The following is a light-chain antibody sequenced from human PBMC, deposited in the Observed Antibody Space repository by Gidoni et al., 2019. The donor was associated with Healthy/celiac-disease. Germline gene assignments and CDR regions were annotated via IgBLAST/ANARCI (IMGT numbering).Light chain of an antibody. CDR1: QSVSSY. CDR3: QQRSNWPPPHFT. CDR2: DAS. J-gene: IGKJ3*01. V-gene: IGKV3-11*01. Sequence: VLTQSPATLSLSPGERATLSCRSRQSVSSYLAWYQQKPGQAPRLLIYDASNRATGIPARFSGSGSGTDFTLTISSREPEDFAVYYCQQRSNWPPPHFTFGPGTKVDIK.